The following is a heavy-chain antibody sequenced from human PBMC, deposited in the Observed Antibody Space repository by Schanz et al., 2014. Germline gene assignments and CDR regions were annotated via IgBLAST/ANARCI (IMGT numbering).Heavy chain of an antibody. D-gene: IGHD6-19*01. CDR2: IIPILGIA. V-gene: IGHV1-69*04. Sequence: QVQLEQSGAEVKKPGASVKVSCKTSGYAFSDYGITWVRQAPGQGLEWMGRIIPILGIANYAQKFQGRVTITADKAKFTAYMDVSSLRSEDAAVYYCARGGYSSGWYDRDIAHFDYWGQGALVTVSS. CDR1: GYAFSDYG. CDR3: ARGGYSSGWYDRDIAHFDY. J-gene: IGHJ4*02.